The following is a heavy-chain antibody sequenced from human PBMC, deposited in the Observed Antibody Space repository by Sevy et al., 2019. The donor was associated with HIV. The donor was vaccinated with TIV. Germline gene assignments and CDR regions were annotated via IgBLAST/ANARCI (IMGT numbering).Heavy chain of an antibody. CDR2: IKTDNGNT. J-gene: IGHJ5*02. CDR1: GYSFTNYA. D-gene: IGHD3-3*01. CDR3: ARGKDAIFVVLVGEFEP. V-gene: IGHV1-3*04. Sequence: ASVKVSCKASGYSFTNYAIHWVRQAPGQGLEWMGWIKTDNGNTKYSQRFQGRVTITRDTSATTAYMEMSSLRYDDTALYFCARGKDAIFVVLVGEFEPWGQGALVTVFS.